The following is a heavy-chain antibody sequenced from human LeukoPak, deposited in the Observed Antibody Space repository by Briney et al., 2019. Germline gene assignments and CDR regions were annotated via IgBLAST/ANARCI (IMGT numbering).Heavy chain of an antibody. V-gene: IGHV4-39*01. D-gene: IGHD3-22*01. CDR2: MSFRGRT. CDR1: GGSISSNTYS. Sequence: EPSQTLSPTCTVSGGSISSNTYSWGWVRQPPGMGLEWLGTMSFRGRTFYNPSLKSRVTISVATSKIPSSLALSSVTAAHTAVYYCASSADPSFYDSSGSDTFDIWGQGTMVTVSS. J-gene: IGHJ3*02. CDR3: ASSADPSFYDSSGSDTFDI.